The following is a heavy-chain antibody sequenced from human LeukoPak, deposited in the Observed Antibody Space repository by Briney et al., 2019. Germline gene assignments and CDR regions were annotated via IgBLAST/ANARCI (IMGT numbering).Heavy chain of an antibody. CDR1: GGSISSYY. V-gene: IGHV4-59*12. Sequence: SETLSLTCTVSGGSISSYYWSWIRQPPGKGLEWIGYIYYSGSTNYNPSLKSRVTISVDTSKNQFSLKLSSVTAADTAVYYCARGVVIMGDWFDPWGQGTLVTVSS. D-gene: IGHD3-3*01. CDR2: IYYSGST. J-gene: IGHJ5*02. CDR3: ARGVVIMGDWFDP.